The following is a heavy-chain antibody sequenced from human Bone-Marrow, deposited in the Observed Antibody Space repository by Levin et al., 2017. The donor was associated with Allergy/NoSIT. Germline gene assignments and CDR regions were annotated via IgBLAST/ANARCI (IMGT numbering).Heavy chain of an antibody. CDR1: GGTFSSYA. CDR3: ATKNGPARPPKYYYYMDV. V-gene: IGHV1-69*13. Sequence: SVKVSCKASGGTFSSYAISWVRQAPGQGLEWMGGIIPIFGTANYAQKFQGRVTITADESTSTAYMELSSLRSEDTAVYYCATKNGPARPPKYYYYMDVWGKGTTVTVSS. D-gene: IGHD2-2*01. CDR2: IIPIFGTA. J-gene: IGHJ6*03.